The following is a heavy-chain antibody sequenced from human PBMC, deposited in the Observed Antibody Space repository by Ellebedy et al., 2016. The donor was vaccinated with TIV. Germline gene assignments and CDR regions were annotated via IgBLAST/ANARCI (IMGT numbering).Heavy chain of an antibody. D-gene: IGHD3-22*01. CDR1: GFTFNTYW. CDR2: IRPDGSAQ. Sequence: GESLKISCAASGFTFNTYWMSWVRQAPGTGLVWVGNIRPDGSAQQCVDSVKGRFTLSRDNAENSLYLQMNSLRAEDTAVYYCARDMHDTPGYDVLDFWGRGTLVTVSS. V-gene: IGHV3-7*01. J-gene: IGHJ4*03. CDR3: ARDMHDTPGYDVLDF.